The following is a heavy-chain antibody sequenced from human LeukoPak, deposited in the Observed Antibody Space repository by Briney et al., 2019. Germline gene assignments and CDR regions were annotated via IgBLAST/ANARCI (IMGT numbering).Heavy chain of an antibody. D-gene: IGHD1-7*01. Sequence: ASVKVSCKASGYTFTNYGISWLRQAPGQGLEWLGWISASNGNTNYAQKFRDRVTISTDTSTGTAYLDVRSLRSDDTAVYYCARDHSNWNYAPDFWGQGTLVIVSS. CDR1: GYTFTNYG. CDR3: ARDHSNWNYAPDF. J-gene: IGHJ4*02. V-gene: IGHV1-18*01. CDR2: ISASNGNT.